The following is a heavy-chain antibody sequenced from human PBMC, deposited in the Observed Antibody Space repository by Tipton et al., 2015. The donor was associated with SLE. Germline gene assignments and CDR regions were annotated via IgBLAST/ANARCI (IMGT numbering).Heavy chain of an antibody. CDR1: GFTFSSYW. V-gene: IGHV3-74*01. Sequence: SLRLSCAASGFTFSSYWMHWVRQAPGKGLVWVSRINSDGSSTSYADSVKGRFTISRDNAKNTLYLQMNSLRAEDTAVYYCAREGYSSGWYDYWGQGTLVTVPA. CDR2: INSDGSST. J-gene: IGHJ4*02. D-gene: IGHD6-19*01. CDR3: AREGYSSGWYDY.